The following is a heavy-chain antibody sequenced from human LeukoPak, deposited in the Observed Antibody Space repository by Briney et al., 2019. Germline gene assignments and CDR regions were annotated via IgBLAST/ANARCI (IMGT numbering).Heavy chain of an antibody. Sequence: GRSLRLSCAASGFTFSRHYMHWVSQAPGKGLEWVAVISEDGSNMYYAGSVKGRFTISRDNSKNTLDLQMDALRAEDTAVYYCARDVSGSWSTDYWGQGTLVTVSS. CDR2: ISEDGSNM. D-gene: IGHD3-3*01. J-gene: IGHJ4*02. CDR3: ARDVSGSWSTDY. V-gene: IGHV3-30*03. CDR1: GFTFSRHY.